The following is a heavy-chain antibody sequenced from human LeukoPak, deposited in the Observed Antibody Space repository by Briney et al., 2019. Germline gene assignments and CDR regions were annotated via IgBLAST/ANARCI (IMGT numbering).Heavy chain of an antibody. D-gene: IGHD2-21*02. V-gene: IGHV3-15*01. CDR2: IKSETDGGTT. CDR1: GFTFSSAW. Sequence: GGSLRLSCAASGFTFSSAWMSWVRQAPGKGLEWVGRIKSETDGGTTDYASPVKGRFTISRDDSKNTLYLQMSSLKTEDTAVYYCIEEGSDCGGDCYSEFQHWGQGTLVTVSS. CDR3: IEEGSDCGGDCYSEFQH. J-gene: IGHJ1*01.